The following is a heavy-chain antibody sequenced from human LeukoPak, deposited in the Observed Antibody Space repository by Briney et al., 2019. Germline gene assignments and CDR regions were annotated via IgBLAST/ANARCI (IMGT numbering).Heavy chain of an antibody. J-gene: IGHJ4*01. V-gene: IGHV3-30*03. D-gene: IGHD3-10*01. CDR3: ARSELYYGSESYYHLDY. Sequence: GTCLRLSCTTSGFTFDFYAMHWVRQAPGKGLEWVAVMSYDGRYRYYADSAKGRFTISRDNSKRTLYLEMSSLRPEDTALYYCARSELYYGSESYYHLDYWGHGTLVTVSS. CDR1: GFTFDFYA. CDR2: MSYDGRYR.